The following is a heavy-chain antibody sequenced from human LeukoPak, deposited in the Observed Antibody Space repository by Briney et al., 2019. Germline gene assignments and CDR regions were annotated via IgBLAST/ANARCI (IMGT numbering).Heavy chain of an antibody. CDR1: GGSINSNNYY. J-gene: IGHJ4*02. CDR3: ARHLDHYDTIGYYSPYFDF. D-gene: IGHD3-22*01. Sequence: SETLSLTCTVSGGSINSNNYYWAWIRQTPGKGLEWIGRMYDSGTTYYNPSLKSRVTISVDTSKNQFSLKLSSVTAADTAVYYCARHLDHYDTIGYYSPYFDFWGQGTLFTVSS. CDR2: MYDSGTT. V-gene: IGHV4-39*01.